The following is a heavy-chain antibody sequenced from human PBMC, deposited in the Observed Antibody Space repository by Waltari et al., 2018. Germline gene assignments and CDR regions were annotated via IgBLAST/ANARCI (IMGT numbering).Heavy chain of an antibody. CDR2: IWYDGSNK. Sequence: QVQLVESGGGVVQPGRSLRLSCAAAGFPFSSYGLRWVSQAPGKGREWVAVIWYDGSNKYYADSVKGRFTISRDNSKNTLYLQMNSLRAEDTAVYYCARECGGDCYSGYWGQGTLVTVSS. CDR3: ARECGGDCYSGY. V-gene: IGHV3-33*01. CDR1: GFPFSSYG. D-gene: IGHD2-21*01. J-gene: IGHJ4*02.